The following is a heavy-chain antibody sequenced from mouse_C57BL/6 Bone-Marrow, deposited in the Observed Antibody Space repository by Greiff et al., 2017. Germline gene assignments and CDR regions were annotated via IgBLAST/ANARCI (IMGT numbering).Heavy chain of an antibody. CDR2: IDPSDSYT. D-gene: IGHD2-14*01. Sequence: QVQLQQPGAELVKPGASVKLSCKASGYTFTSYWMQWVKQRPGQGLEWIGEIDPSDSYTKYNQKFKGKATLTVATSSSTAYMQLSSLTSEDSAVYYCAIPVRPYWYFDVWGTGTTVTVSS. CDR1: GYTFTSYW. CDR3: AIPVRPYWYFDV. J-gene: IGHJ1*03. V-gene: IGHV1-50*01.